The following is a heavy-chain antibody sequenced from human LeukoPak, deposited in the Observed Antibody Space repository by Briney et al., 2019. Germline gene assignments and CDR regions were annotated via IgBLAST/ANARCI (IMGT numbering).Heavy chain of an antibody. CDR1: GFTFSSYS. CDR2: ISSSGSYI. V-gene: IGHV3-21*01. J-gene: IGHJ4*02. CDR3: ARDLGFMGGYYPHFDY. D-gene: IGHD3-22*01. Sequence: GGSLRLSCAASGFTFSSYSMNWVRQAPGKGLEWVSSISSSGSYIYYADSVKGRFTISRDNAKNSLYLQMNNLRAEDTAVYYCARDLGFMGGYYPHFDYWGQGTLVTVSS.